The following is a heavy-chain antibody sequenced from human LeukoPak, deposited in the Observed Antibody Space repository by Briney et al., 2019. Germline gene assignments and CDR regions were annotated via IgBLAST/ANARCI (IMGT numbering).Heavy chain of an antibody. Sequence: GGSLRLSCAASGFTFSSYGMSWVRQAPGKGLEWVAAISGRGGSTYYADSVKGRFTISRDNSKNTLYVQMNSLRAEDTAVYYCAKHTLTVTTGVLFDYWGQGTLVTVSS. CDR1: GFTFSSYG. J-gene: IGHJ4*02. CDR2: ISGRGGST. CDR3: AKHTLTVTTGVLFDY. V-gene: IGHV3-23*01. D-gene: IGHD4-17*01.